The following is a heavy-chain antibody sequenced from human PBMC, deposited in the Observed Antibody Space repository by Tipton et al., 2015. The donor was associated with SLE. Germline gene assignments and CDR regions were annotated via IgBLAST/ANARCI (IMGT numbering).Heavy chain of an antibody. CDR3: ARATVTTLYFDY. CDR1: GGSISSGDYY. J-gene: IGHJ4*02. Sequence: TLSLTCTVSGGSISSGDYYWSWIRQPPGKGLEWIGYIYYSGSTYYNPSLKSRVTISVDTSKNQFSLKLSSVTAADTAVYYCARATVTTLYFDYWGQGTLVTASS. CDR2: IYYSGST. D-gene: IGHD4-11*01. V-gene: IGHV4-30-4*01.